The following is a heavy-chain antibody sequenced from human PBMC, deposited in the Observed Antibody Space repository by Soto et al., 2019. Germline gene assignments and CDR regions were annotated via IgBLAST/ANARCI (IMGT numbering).Heavy chain of an antibody. J-gene: IGHJ2*01. CDR3: ARDRGGELDCSGSRCYSQWYFDL. V-gene: IGHV4-4*02. D-gene: IGHD2-15*01. CDR1: GGSISTTNW. CDR2: IYHSGST. Sequence: QVQLQESGPGLVKPSGTLSLTCAVSGGSISTTNWWSWVRQPPGKGLEWIGEIYHSGSTNYNPSLKSRVTISVDKSKNQFSLNLNSVTAADTAVYFCARDRGGELDCSGSRCYSQWYFDLWGRGTLVTVSS.